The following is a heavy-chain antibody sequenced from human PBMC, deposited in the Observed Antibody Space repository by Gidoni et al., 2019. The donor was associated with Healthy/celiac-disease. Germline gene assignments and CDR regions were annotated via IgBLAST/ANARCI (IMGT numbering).Heavy chain of an antibody. V-gene: IGHV4-61*01. D-gene: IGHD3-9*01. Sequence: QVQLQESGPGLVKPSETLSPTYTVSGGSVSSGSYYWSWIRQPPGKGLEWIGYIYYSGSTNYNPSLKRRVTISVDTSKNQFSLKLSSVTAADTAVYYCARSRLRYFDWFDYWSQGTLVTVSS. CDR3: ARSRLRYFDWFDY. CDR1: GGSVSSGSYY. J-gene: IGHJ4*02. CDR2: IYYSGST.